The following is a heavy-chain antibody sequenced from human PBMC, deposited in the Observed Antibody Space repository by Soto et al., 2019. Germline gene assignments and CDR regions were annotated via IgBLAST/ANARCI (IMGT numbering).Heavy chain of an antibody. Sequence: SGGSLRLSCTASGFTFGDYAMSWFRQAPGKGLEWVGFIRSKAYGGTTEYAASVKGRFTISRDDSKSIAYLQMNSLKTEDTAVYYFFRVLGFGGGGGCYPLPDYWAKGTLVPVS. V-gene: IGHV3-49*03. CDR2: IRSKAYGGTT. CDR3: FRVLGFGGGGGCYPLPDY. D-gene: IGHD2-21*01. CDR1: GFTFGDYA. J-gene: IGHJ4*02.